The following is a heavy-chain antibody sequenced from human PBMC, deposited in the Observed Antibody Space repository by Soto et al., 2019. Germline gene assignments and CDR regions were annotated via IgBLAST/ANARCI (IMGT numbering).Heavy chain of an antibody. CDR3: ARVARLYSSSWYLIDY. CDR1: GFTFSSYS. V-gene: IGHV3-21*01. J-gene: IGHJ4*02. Sequence: GGSLRLSCAAPGFTFSSYSMNWVRQAPGKGLEWVSSISSSSSYIYYADSVKGRFTISRDNAKNSLYLQMNSLRAEDTAVYYCARVARLYSSSWYLIDYWGQGTLVTVSS. CDR2: ISSSSSYI. D-gene: IGHD6-13*01.